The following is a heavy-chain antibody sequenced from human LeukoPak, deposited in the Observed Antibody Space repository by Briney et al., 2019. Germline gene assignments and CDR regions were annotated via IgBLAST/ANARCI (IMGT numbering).Heavy chain of an antibody. Sequence: GGSLRLSCAASGFTFSSYWMHWVRHAPGKGLVWVSRINSDGSSTSYADSVKGRFTISRDNAKNTLYLQMNSLRAEDTAVYFCARGDRASSSIYYFYMDVWGKGTTVTVSS. CDR1: GFTFSSYW. V-gene: IGHV3-74*01. CDR2: INSDGSST. D-gene: IGHD6-6*01. J-gene: IGHJ6*03. CDR3: ARGDRASSSIYYFYMDV.